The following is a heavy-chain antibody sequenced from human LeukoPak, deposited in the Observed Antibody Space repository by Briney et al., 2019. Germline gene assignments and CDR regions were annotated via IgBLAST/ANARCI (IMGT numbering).Heavy chain of an antibody. J-gene: IGHJ3*02. CDR2: IYSGGST. CDR1: GFTVSSNY. CDR3: ARERSYAFDI. V-gene: IGHV3-66*01. Sequence: PGGSLRLSCAASGFTVSSNYMSWVRQAPGKGLEWVSVIYSGGSTYYADSVKDRFTISRDNSKNTLYLQMNSLRAEDTAVYYCARERSYAFDIWGQGTMVTVSS.